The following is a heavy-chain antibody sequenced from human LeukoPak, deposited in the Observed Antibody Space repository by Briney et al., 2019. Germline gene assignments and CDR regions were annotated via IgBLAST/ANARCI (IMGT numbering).Heavy chain of an antibody. CDR2: IVVGSGNT. V-gene: IGHV1-58*01. D-gene: IGHD2-15*01. Sequence: SVKVSCKASGFTFTSSAVQWVRQARGQRLEWIGWIVVGSGNTNYAQKFQERVTITRDMSTSTAYMELSSLRSEDTAVYYCARDRYPVENCSGGSGPRHIYYYYYGMDVWGQGTTVTVSS. CDR1: GFTFTSSA. J-gene: IGHJ6*02. CDR3: ARDRYPVENCSGGSGPRHIYYYYYGMDV.